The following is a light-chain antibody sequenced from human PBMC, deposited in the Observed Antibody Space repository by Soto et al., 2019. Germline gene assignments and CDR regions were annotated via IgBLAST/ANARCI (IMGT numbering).Light chain of an antibody. V-gene: IGKV1-6*01. Sequence: AIQMTQSPSSLSASVGERVASTCLASQGIRNDLGCYQQKPGKAPKLLIYAASSLQSGVPSRFSGSGSGTDFTLTISSLQPEDFATYYCLQDYNYPWPFGQGTKVDSK. CDR3: LQDYNYPWP. CDR1: QGIRND. CDR2: AAS. J-gene: IGKJ1*01.